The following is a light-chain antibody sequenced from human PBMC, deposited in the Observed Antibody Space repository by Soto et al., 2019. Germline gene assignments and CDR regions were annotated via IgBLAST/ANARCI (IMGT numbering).Light chain of an antibody. Sequence: QSVLTQPPSVSGAPGQRVTISCTGSSSNIGAGYDVHWYQQLPGTAPKLLIYGNGNRPSGVPDRFSGSKSGTSASLAITGLQAEDGADYYCQSYDSSQSGYVFGTGTKLTV. CDR2: GNG. V-gene: IGLV1-40*01. CDR3: QSYDSSQSGYV. J-gene: IGLJ1*01. CDR1: SSNIGAGYD.